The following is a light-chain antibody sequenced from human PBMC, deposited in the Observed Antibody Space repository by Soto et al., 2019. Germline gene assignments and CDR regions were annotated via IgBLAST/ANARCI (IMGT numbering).Light chain of an antibody. Sequence: VLTQPPSVSAAPGQRVTISCSGSSSNIGGNSVSWYQQLPGTAPKLLIYDDDKRPSGIPDRFSGSKSGTSATLGITGFQTGDEADYYCGSWDSSLSAYVFGTGTKSPS. J-gene: IGLJ1*01. CDR2: DDD. CDR1: SSNIGGNS. V-gene: IGLV1-51*01. CDR3: GSWDSSLSAYV.